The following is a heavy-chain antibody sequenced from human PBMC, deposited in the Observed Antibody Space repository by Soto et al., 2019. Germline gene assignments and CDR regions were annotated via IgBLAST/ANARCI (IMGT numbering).Heavy chain of an antibody. CDR1: GGSISSYH. J-gene: IGHJ5*02. V-gene: IGHV4-59*08. CDR2: MFYGGST. CDR3: ARPYSTLGDWFDP. D-gene: IGHD6-13*01. Sequence: QVRLQESGPGLLRPSETVSLTCTVSGGSISSYHWSWIRQSPGKGLEWIGCMFYGGSTRYNPSLTSRVTISLDPSRNQFSLELTSVTAADTAVYYCARPYSTLGDWFDPCRQGTLVTVSS.